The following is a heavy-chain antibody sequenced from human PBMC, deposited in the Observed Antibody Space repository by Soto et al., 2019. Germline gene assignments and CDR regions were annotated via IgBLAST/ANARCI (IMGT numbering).Heavy chain of an antibody. D-gene: IGHD2-21*01. J-gene: IGHJ4*02. Sequence: GGSLRLSCAASGFTFSSYAMSWVRQAPGKGLEWVSAISGSGGSAYYADSAKGRFTISRDNSKNTLYLQMNSLRAEDTAVYYCAKLYCGGECYSYYFDSWGQGTLVTVSS. CDR2: ISGSGGSA. V-gene: IGHV3-23*01. CDR1: GFTFSSYA. CDR3: AKLYCGGECYSYYFDS.